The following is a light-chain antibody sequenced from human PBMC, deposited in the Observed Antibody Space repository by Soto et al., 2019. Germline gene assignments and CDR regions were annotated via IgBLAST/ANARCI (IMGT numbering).Light chain of an antibody. CDR1: QSMSTY. CDR2: DAS. J-gene: IGKJ2*01. Sequence: DMQMTHSQSSRFPSLGERFTITSRAGQSMSTYLNWYQQKAGKAPTLLIYDASSLESGVPSRFRGSGSGTDFTLTISSLQPEDSATYYCQQSYITPYTFGQGTKLEIK. CDR3: QQSYITPYT. V-gene: IGKV1-39*01.